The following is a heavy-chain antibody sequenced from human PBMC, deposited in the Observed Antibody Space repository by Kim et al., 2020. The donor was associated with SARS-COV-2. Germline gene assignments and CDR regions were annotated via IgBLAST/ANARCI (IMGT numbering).Heavy chain of an antibody. D-gene: IGHD3-10*01. CDR2: IYYSGST. Sequence: SETLSLTCTVSGGSISSSSYYWGWIRQPPGKGLEWIGSIYYSGSTYYNPSLKSRVTISVDTSKNQFSLKLSSVTAADTAVYYCARQVPGRFGELILIYGMDVWGQGTTVTVSS. CDR1: GGSISSSSYY. V-gene: IGHV4-39*01. CDR3: ARQVPGRFGELILIYGMDV. J-gene: IGHJ6*02.